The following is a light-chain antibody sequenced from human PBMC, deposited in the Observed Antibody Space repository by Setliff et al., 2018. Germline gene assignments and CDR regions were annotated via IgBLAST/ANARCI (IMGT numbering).Light chain of an antibody. CDR2: DAS. Sequence: EIVLTQTPATLSVSPGERVTLSCRASQTVSRYLAWYQQKPGQVPRLLIYDASNRAIGIPARFSGSGSGTDFTLTISSVESEDSAVYYCQQRFNWRSSFGGGTKVDIK. CDR1: QTVSRY. V-gene: IGKV3-11*01. CDR3: QQRFNWRSS. J-gene: IGKJ4*01.